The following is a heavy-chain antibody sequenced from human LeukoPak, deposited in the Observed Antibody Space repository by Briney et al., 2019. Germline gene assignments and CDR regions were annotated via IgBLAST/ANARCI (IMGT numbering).Heavy chain of an antibody. CDR1: GGSISTYS. CDR3: ARPGNYDFWSPYED. V-gene: IGHV4-4*07. CDR2: FYTSGTT. Sequence: SETLFLTCTVSGGSISTYSWCWIRQAAGKRLEWIGCFYTSGTTNYNPSLKSRVAMSVDTSKNQFSLRLSSVTAADTAVYYCARPGNYDFWSPYEDWGQGSLVTVSS. J-gene: IGHJ4*02. D-gene: IGHD3-3*01.